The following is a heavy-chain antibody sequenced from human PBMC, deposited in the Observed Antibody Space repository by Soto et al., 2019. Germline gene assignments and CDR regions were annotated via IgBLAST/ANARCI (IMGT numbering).Heavy chain of an antibody. J-gene: IGHJ6*02. CDR3: ARDPHCSSTSCYPYYGMDV. D-gene: IGHD2-2*01. Sequence: SETLSLTCTVSGGSISSGGYYWSWIRQHPGKGLEWIGYIYYSGSTYYNPSLKSRVTISVDTSKNQFSLKLSPVTAADTAVYYCARDPHCSSTSCYPYYGMDVWGQGTTVTVSS. V-gene: IGHV4-31*03. CDR1: GGSISSGGYY. CDR2: IYYSGST.